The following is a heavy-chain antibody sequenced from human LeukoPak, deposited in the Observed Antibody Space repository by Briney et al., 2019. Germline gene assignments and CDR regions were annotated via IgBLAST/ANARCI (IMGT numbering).Heavy chain of an antibody. Sequence: PGGSLRLSCAASGFIFSTYGLHWVRQSPGRGLEWVAVIWYDGSQRYYADSVKGRFTISRDDSQNTIYLQMDSLRAEDTAVYYCATSSPRNYFDHWGQGTLVTVSS. V-gene: IGHV3-33*08. CDR1: GFIFSTYG. CDR2: IWYDGSQR. CDR3: ATSSPRNYFDH. D-gene: IGHD1-14*01. J-gene: IGHJ4*02.